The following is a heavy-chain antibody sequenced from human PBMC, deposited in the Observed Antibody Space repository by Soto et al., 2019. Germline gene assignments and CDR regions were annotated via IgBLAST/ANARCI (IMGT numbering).Heavy chain of an antibody. Sequence: GGSLRLSCAASGFTFDDYAMNWVRQAPGKGLEWVSGISWNSGSIGYADSVKGRFTISRDNAKNSLYLQMNSLRAEDTALYYCAKVLTYYYYYYGMDVWGQGTTVTVS. V-gene: IGHV3-9*01. CDR1: GFTFDDYA. CDR2: ISWNSGSI. J-gene: IGHJ6*02. CDR3: AKVLTYYYYYYGMDV.